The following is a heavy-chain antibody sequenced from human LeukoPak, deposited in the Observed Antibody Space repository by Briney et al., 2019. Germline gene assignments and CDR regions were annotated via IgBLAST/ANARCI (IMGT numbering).Heavy chain of an antibody. CDR1: TPTPTNVS. CDR2: ISSSSTNI. Sequence: PPRSLSPSSALPTPTPTNVSTHWVRHAPGEGREWVSSISSSSTNINYANSVKGRITMSRDNVTNSLYLQTDSLRAEDTAVYYCARVDYDVSTGYQNYFEFWGQGTLVTVSS. V-gene: IGHV3-21*01. J-gene: IGHJ4*02. CDR3: ARVDYDVSTGYQNYFEF. D-gene: IGHD3-9*01.